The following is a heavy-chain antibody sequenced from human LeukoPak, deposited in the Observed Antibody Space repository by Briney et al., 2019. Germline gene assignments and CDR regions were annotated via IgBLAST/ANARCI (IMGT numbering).Heavy chain of an antibody. J-gene: IGHJ3*02. V-gene: IGHV5-10-1*01. CDR3: ATFEGNDAFDI. CDR1: GYSFTSYW. Sequence: GESLKISCKGSGYSFTSYWISWVRQMPGKGLEWLGRIDPSDSYTNYSPSFQGHVTISADKSISTAYLQWSNLKASDTAMYYCATFEGNDAFDIWGQGTMVTVSS. CDR2: IDPSDSYT.